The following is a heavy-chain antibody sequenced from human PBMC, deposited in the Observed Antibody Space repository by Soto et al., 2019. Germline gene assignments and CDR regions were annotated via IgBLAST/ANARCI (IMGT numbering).Heavy chain of an antibody. CDR2: IKPDGSAT. CDR1: GFTFGSYW. J-gene: IGHJ4*02. D-gene: IGHD3-10*01. V-gene: IGHV3-7*01. Sequence: VQLVESGGGLVQPGGSLRLSCAVSGFTFGSYWMNWVRLIPGKGLEWVAYIKPDGSATYYVDSVKGRFTNSRDNAKNSLYLQMNSLRVEDTSVYYCARAGYCGPGCYYDLDSWGQGTLVTVSS. CDR3: ARAGYCGPGCYYDLDS.